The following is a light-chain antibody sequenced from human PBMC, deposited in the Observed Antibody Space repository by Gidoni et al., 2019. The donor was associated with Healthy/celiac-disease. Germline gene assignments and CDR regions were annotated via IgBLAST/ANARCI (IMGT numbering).Light chain of an antibody. Sequence: EIVLKQSPATLSLSPGERATLSCRASQSVSSYLAWYQQKPGQAPSLLIYAASNRATGIPARSRGSGSGTDFTLTISSLEPEDFAVDYCQQRSNWPPLTFGGGTKVEIK. CDR1: QSVSSY. J-gene: IGKJ4*01. CDR2: AAS. V-gene: IGKV3-11*01. CDR3: QQRSNWPPLT.